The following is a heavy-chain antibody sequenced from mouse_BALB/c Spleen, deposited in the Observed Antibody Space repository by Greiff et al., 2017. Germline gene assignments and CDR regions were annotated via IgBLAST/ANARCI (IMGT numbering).Heavy chain of an antibody. CDR3: ARDRDYYGSRGFAY. Sequence: EVKVVESGGGLVKPGGSLKLSCAASGFTFSDYYMYWVRQTPEKRLEWVATISDGGSYTYYPDSVKGRFTISRDNAKNNLYLQMSSLKSEDTAMYYCARDRDYYGSRGFAYWGQGTLVTVSA. D-gene: IGHD1-1*01. J-gene: IGHJ3*01. CDR2: ISDGGSYT. V-gene: IGHV5-4*02. CDR1: GFTFSDYY.